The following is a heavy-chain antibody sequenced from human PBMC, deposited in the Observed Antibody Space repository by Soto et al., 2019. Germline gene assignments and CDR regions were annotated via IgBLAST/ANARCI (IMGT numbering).Heavy chain of an antibody. V-gene: IGHV4-4*02. D-gene: IGHD6-19*01. J-gene: IGHJ5*02. CDR1: GGSISSSNW. CDR3: ARDSPRQGLGHNWFDP. CDR2: IYHSGST. Sequence: ETLSLTCAVSGGSISSSNWWSWVRQPPGKGLEWIGEIYHSGSTNYNPSLKSRVTISVDKSKNQFSLKLSSVTAADTAVYYCARDSPRQGLGHNWFDPWGQGTLVTVSS.